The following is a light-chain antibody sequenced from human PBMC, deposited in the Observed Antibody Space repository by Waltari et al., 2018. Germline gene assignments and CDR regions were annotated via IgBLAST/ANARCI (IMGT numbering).Light chain of an antibody. CDR2: DVT. CDR1: SSDVGGYNY. V-gene: IGLV2-14*03. CDR3: SSYTSSSSFSISSSVL. Sequence: QSALTQPASVSGSPGQSITIPCTGTSSDVGGYNYVSWYQQHPGKAPKLLIYDVTDRPSGGSSRFSGSKSGNTASLTISGLQAEDEADYYCSSYTSSSSFSISSSVLFGGGTKVTVL. J-gene: IGLJ2*01.